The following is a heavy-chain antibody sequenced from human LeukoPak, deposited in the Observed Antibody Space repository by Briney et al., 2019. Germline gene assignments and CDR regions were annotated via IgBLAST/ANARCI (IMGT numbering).Heavy chain of an antibody. J-gene: IGHJ6*03. CDR2: INPNSGGT. V-gene: IGHV1-2*02. D-gene: IGHD6-19*01. Sequence: WASVKVSCKASGYTFTGYYMHWVRQAPGQGLERMGWINPNSGGTNYAQKFQGRVTMTRDTSISTAYMELSRLRSDDTAVYYCARESDSSGNQVRYYYYMDVWGKGTTVTISS. CDR3: ARESDSSGNQVRYYYYMDV. CDR1: GYTFTGYY.